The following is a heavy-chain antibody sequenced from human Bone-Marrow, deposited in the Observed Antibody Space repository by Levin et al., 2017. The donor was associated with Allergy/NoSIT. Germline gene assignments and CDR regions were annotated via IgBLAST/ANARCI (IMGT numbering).Heavy chain of an antibody. CDR2: IKSKTDGGTT. D-gene: IGHD4-17*01. Sequence: GGSLRLSCAASGFTFSNAWMSWVRQAPGKGLEWVGRIKSKTDGGTTDYAAPVKGRFTISRDDSKNTLYLQMNSLKTEDTAVYYCTTEGYGDYCGSTFLCLQQSIYFDYWGQGTLVTVSS. J-gene: IGHJ4*02. V-gene: IGHV3-15*01. CDR3: TTEGYGDYCGSTFLCLQQSIYFDY. CDR1: GFTFSNAW.